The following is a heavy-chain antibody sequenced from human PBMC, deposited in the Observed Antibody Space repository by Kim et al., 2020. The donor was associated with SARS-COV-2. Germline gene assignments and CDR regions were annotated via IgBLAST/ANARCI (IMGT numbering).Heavy chain of an antibody. CDR1: GYTLTELS. CDR3: ATGISSTWFYNWFDP. J-gene: IGHJ5*02. V-gene: IGHV1-24*01. CDR2: FDPEEGET. Sequence: ASVKVSCKVSGYTLTELSMHWVRQAPGKGLEWMGGFDPEEGETIYAQMFQGRVTMTEDTSTDTAYMELSSLRSEDTAVYYCATGISSTWFYNWFDPWGQGTLVTVSS. D-gene: IGHD6-13*01.